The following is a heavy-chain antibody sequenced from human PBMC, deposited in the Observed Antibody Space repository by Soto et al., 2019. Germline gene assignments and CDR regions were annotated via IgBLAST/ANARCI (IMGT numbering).Heavy chain of an antibody. CDR1: GYSFTSYW. V-gene: IGHV5-51*01. J-gene: IGHJ6*02. CDR2: IYPGDSDT. CDR3: ARLPIVVVPAADTYYYYYYGMDV. Sequence: GESLKISCKGSGYSFTSYWIGWVRQMPGKGLEWMGIIYPGDSDTRYSPSFQGQVTISADKSISTAYLQWSSLKASDTAMYYCARLPIVVVPAADTYYYYYYGMDVWGQGTTVTVSS. D-gene: IGHD2-2*01.